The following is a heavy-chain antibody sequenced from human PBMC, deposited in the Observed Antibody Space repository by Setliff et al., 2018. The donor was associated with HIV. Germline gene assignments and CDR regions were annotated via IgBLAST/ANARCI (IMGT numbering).Heavy chain of an antibody. J-gene: IGHJ6*02. CDR2: IYSGGST. D-gene: IGHD6-6*01. CDR3: ASYSSSSGYYYGMDV. Sequence: TGGSLRLSCAASGFTVSSNYMSWVRQAPGKGLEWVSVIYSGGSTYYADSVKGRFTISRDNSKNTLYLHMNSLRAEDTAVYYCASYSSSSGYYYGMDVWGQGTTVSVSS. CDR1: GFTVSSNY. V-gene: IGHV3-66*01.